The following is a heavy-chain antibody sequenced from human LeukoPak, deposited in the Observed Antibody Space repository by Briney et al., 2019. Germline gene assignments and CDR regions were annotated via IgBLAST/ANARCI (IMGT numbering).Heavy chain of an antibody. J-gene: IGHJ4*02. CDR1: GFTFSSYA. CDR2: ISGSGDST. CDR3: AKDRTTVTPRGGDY. Sequence: GGSLRLSCAASGFTFSSYAMSWVRQAPGKGLKWVSAISGSGDSTYYVDSVKGRFTISRDNSKNTLYLQMNSLRAEDTAVYYCAKDRTTVTPRGGDYWGQGTLVTVSS. D-gene: IGHD4-17*01. V-gene: IGHV3-23*01.